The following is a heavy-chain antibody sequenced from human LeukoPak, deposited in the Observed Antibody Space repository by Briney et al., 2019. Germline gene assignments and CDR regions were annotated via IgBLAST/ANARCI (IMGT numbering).Heavy chain of an antibody. CDR1: GFALSSHW. CDR3: ARETGSAVGSTDFDY. V-gene: IGHV3-30*03. CDR2: ISSDGSNT. Sequence: GGSLRLSCAASGFALSSHWMTWVRQVPGRGLEWVAVISSDGSNTFYADSVKGRFTISRDNSKNTLYLQMNSLRAEDTAVYYCARETGSAVGSTDFDYWGQGTLVTVSS. D-gene: IGHD4-17*01. J-gene: IGHJ4*02.